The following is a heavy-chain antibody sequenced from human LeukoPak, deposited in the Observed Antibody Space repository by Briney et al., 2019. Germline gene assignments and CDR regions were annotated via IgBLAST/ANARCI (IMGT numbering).Heavy chain of an antibody. V-gene: IGHV4-59*08. CDR3: ARHAYCGGDCFGGAFEI. J-gene: IGHJ3*02. Sequence: AETLSLTCTVSGGSISYYYWSWIRQPPGKGLEWIWYVYYSGSISYNPSLKSRVTISLDTSKHQFSLKLNSVTAADTAVYYCARHAYCGGDCFGGAFEIWGQGTMVTVSS. CDR2: VYYSGSI. CDR1: GGSISYYY. D-gene: IGHD2-21*02.